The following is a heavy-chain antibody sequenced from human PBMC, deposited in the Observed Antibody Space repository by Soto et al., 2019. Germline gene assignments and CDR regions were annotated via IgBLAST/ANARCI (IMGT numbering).Heavy chain of an antibody. Sequence: ASVKVSCKVSGYSLTELSIHWVRQAPGQGLEWMGWISAYNGNTNYAQKLQGRVTMTIDTSTSTAYMDLRSLTSDDTAVYYCARGARLATSATSIAGSLFTRGAFWFDPWGQGTPVTVSS. J-gene: IGHJ5*02. CDR1: GYSLTELS. CDR2: ISAYNGNT. CDR3: ARGARLATSATSIAGSLFTRGAFWFDP. V-gene: IGHV1-18*01. D-gene: IGHD6-6*01.